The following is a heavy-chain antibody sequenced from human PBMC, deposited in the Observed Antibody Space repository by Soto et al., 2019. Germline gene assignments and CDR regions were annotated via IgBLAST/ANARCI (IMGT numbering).Heavy chain of an antibody. Sequence: GASVKVSCKASGYTFTSYYMHWVRQAPGQGLEWMGIINPSGGSTSYAQKFQGRVTMTRDTSTSTVYMELSSLRSEDTAVYYCANTYYDILTGTPNNWFDPWGQGTLVTVSS. D-gene: IGHD3-9*01. CDR3: ANTYYDILTGTPNNWFDP. J-gene: IGHJ5*02. CDR2: INPSGGST. CDR1: GYTFTSYY. V-gene: IGHV1-46*01.